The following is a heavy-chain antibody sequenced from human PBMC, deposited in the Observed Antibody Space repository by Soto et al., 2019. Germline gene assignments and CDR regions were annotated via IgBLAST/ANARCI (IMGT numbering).Heavy chain of an antibody. Sequence: GGSLRLSCAASGFTFSSYSMNWVRQAPGKGLEWVANIRQDGGEKNYVGSVKGRFTIFRDNAENSMYLQMNSLRAEDTAVYYCAREGSGWYVDNWGQGTLVTVSS. CDR1: GFTFSSYS. CDR2: IRQDGGEK. CDR3: AREGSGWYVDN. V-gene: IGHV3-7*01. D-gene: IGHD6-19*01. J-gene: IGHJ4*02.